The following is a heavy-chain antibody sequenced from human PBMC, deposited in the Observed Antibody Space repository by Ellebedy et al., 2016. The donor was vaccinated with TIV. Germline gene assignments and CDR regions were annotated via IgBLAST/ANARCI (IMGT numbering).Heavy chain of an antibody. Sequence: MPSETLSPTCGVSGGSFTAYSWTWIRQSPWKGLEWLGEINHSGSTNYNPSLKSRVTISVDTSKNQFSLKLSSVTAADTAVYYCATAPGDYFDYWGQGTLVTVSS. V-gene: IGHV4-34*01. J-gene: IGHJ4*02. CDR1: GGSFTAYS. CDR2: INHSGST. D-gene: IGHD4-17*01. CDR3: ATAPGDYFDY.